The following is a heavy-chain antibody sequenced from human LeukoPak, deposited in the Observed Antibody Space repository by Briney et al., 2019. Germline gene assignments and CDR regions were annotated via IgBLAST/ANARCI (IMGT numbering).Heavy chain of an antibody. D-gene: IGHD6-6*01. Sequence: SVKVSCKASGGTFSSYAISWVRQAPGQGLEWMGGIIPIFGTANYAQKFQGRVTITTDESTSTAYMELSSLRSEDTAVYYCARDGKDHSSSYVYWGQGTLVTVSS. J-gene: IGHJ4*02. CDR3: ARDGKDHSSSYVY. CDR2: IIPIFGTA. CDR1: GGTFSSYA. V-gene: IGHV1-69*05.